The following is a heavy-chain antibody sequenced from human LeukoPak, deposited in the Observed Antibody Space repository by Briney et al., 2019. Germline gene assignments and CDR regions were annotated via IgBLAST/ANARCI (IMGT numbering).Heavy chain of an antibody. D-gene: IGHD1-26*01. V-gene: IGHV4-30-4*01. CDR1: GGSISSGDYY. Sequence: SQTLSLTCTVSGGSISSGDYYWRWLRQPPRTGLEWLGYIYYSGSTYYNPSLKSRVTISVDTSKDQFSLKLSSVTAADTAVYYCARVMVGATSYLDYWGQGTLVTVSS. CDR2: IYYSGST. J-gene: IGHJ4*02. CDR3: ARVMVGATSYLDY.